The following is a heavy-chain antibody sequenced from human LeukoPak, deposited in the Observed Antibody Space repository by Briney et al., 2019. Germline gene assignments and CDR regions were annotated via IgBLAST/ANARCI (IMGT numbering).Heavy chain of an antibody. D-gene: IGHD3-22*01. J-gene: IGHJ4*02. CDR3: AKMENYESSGPSYFDY. CDR1: GFTFSGFG. Sequence: GGSLRLSXAASGFTFSGFGVSWVRQTPGQGLEWVAAISGGGRSTYYADSVKGRFTISRDNSKNTLYLQMNSLSAEDTAVYFCAKMENYESSGPSYFDYWGQGTLVTVSS. CDR2: ISGGGRST. V-gene: IGHV3-23*01.